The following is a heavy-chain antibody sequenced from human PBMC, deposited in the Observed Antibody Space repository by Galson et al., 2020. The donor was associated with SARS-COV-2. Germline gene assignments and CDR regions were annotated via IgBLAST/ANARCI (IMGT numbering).Heavy chain of an antibody. CDR3: ARESWGSLDP. D-gene: IGHD3-16*01. CDR1: GFIFFDAH. CDR2: IKNRGDTM. Sequence: LSLTCAASGFIFFDAHMTWIRQAPGKGLEWISYIKNRGDTMYYADSMKGRFTISRDNGNNLLYLQMNSLRVEDTAIYYCARESWGSLDPWGQGTLVTVST. J-gene: IGHJ5*02. V-gene: IGHV3-11*01.